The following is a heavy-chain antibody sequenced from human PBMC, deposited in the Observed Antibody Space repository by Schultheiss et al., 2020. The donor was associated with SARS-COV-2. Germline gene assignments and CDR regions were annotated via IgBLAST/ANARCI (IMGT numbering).Heavy chain of an antibody. CDR1: GFTFSSYG. D-gene: IGHD6-19*01. Sequence: GESLKISCAASGFTFSSYGMHWVRQAPGKGLEWVAVIWYDGSNKYYADSVKGRFTISRDNSKNTLYLQMNSLRAEDTAVYYCARGQQWLAKDFDYWGQGTLVTVSS. CDR2: IWYDGSNK. J-gene: IGHJ4*02. V-gene: IGHV3-33*01. CDR3: ARGQQWLAKDFDY.